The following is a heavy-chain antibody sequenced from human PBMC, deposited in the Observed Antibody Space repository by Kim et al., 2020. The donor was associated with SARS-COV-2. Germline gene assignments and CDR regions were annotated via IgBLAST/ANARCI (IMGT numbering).Heavy chain of an antibody. CDR2: INQDGSEE. D-gene: IGHD5-18*01. CDR1: GFRFSSYS. J-gene: IGHJ4*02. CDR3: VRHVNGYFMYYFDS. Sequence: GGSLRLSCAPSGFRFSSYSMGWVRQAPGKGLEWVASINQDGSEEYYVPSVRGRFTISRDSAQDSLLLQMNSLSAEDTALYYCVRHVNGYFMYYFDSWGQG. V-gene: IGHV3-7*01.